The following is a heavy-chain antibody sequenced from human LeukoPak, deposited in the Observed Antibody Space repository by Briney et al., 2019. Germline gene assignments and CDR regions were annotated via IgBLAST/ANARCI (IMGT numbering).Heavy chain of an antibody. CDR2: IHYDGRT. CDR1: GGSISGSRT. J-gene: IGHJ4*02. V-gene: IGHV4-39*07. D-gene: IGHD1-26*01. CDR3: ARPSGTYYQCLDY. Sequence: PSETLSLTCTVSGGSISGSRTWGWVRQPPGKGLEWIGNIHYDGRTAPNPSLKSRVTISLDTSTNQFSLKVKSVTAADTAFYYCARPSGTYYQCLDYWGQGTLVTVSS.